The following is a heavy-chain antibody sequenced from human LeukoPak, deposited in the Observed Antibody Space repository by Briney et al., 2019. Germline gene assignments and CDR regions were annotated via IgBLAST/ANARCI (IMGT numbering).Heavy chain of an antibody. CDR1: GFTFISYW. V-gene: IGHV3-74*01. Sequence: GGSLRLSCAASGFTFISYWMHWVRQAPGKGLVWVSRINGYGSSTDFADAVKGRFTISRDNAKNTLYLQMNSLRAEDTAVYYCARDAPGNTALDYWGQGTLVTVSS. J-gene: IGHJ4*02. D-gene: IGHD5-18*01. CDR3: ARDAPGNTALDY. CDR2: INGYGSST.